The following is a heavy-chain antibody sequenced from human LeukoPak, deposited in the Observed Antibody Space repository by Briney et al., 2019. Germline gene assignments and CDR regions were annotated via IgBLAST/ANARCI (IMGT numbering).Heavy chain of an antibody. CDR1: GFTFSSYG. Sequence: GGSLRLSCAASGFTFSSYGMHWVRQAPGKGLEWAAFIRYDGSNKYYADSVKGRFTISRDNSKNTLYLQMNSLRAEDTAVYYCAKTPGHYYGMDVWGQGTTVTVSS. CDR3: AKTPGHYYGMDV. J-gene: IGHJ6*02. CDR2: IRYDGSNK. V-gene: IGHV3-30*02.